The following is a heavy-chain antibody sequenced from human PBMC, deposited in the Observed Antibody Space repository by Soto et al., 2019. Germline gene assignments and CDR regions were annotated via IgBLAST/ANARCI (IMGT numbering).Heavy chain of an antibody. CDR2: ISGSGGST. Sequence: EVQLLESGGGLVQPGGSLRLSCAASGFTFSSYAMSWVRQAPGKGLEWVSAISGSGGSTYYADSVKGRFTISRDNSKNTLYLQMNSLRAEDTAVYYCAKVIRGSSCFDYYYYGMDVWGQGTTVNVAS. CDR3: AKVIRGSSCFDYYYYGMDV. D-gene: IGHD6-6*01. V-gene: IGHV3-23*01. J-gene: IGHJ6*02. CDR1: GFTFSSYA.